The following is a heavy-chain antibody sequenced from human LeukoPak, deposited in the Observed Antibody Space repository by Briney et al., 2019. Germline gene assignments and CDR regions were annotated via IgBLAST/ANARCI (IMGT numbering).Heavy chain of an antibody. J-gene: IGHJ5*02. D-gene: IGHD3-3*01. CDR2: ISSSGSTI. V-gene: IGHV3-48*03. Sequence: GGSLRLSCAASGFTFSSYEMNWVRQAPGKGLEWVSYISSSGSTIYYADSVKGRFTISRDNAKNSLYLQKNSLRAEDTAVYYCARGRDFWSGYLNWFDPWGQGTLVTVSS. CDR3: ARGRDFWSGYLNWFDP. CDR1: GFTFSSYE.